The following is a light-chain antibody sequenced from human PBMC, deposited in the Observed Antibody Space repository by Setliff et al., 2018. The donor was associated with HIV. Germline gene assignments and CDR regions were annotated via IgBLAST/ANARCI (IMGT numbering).Light chain of an antibody. CDR3: HQYGSSPQT. CDR2: DAS. V-gene: IGKV3D-20*01. J-gene: IGKJ1*01. CDR1: QSVSSSY. Sequence: EIVLTQSPGTLSLSPGERATLSCRASQSVSSSYLAWYQQKPGLAPRLLIYDASSRATGIPDRFSGSGSGTDFTLTIGRLEPEDFAVYYCHQYGSSPQTFGQGTKVDIK.